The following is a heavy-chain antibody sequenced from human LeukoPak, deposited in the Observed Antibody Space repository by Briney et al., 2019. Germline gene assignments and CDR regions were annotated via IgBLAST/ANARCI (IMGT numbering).Heavy chain of an antibody. CDR1: GYTFTGYY. CDR2: VSAYNGNT. CDR3: ARGPGYHYDFWSGYSVRPVLGY. V-gene: IGHV1-18*04. D-gene: IGHD3-3*01. J-gene: IGHJ4*02. Sequence: ASVKVSCKASGYTFTGYYMHWVRQAPGQGLEWMGWVSAYNGNTNYAQKLQGRVTMTTDTSTSTAYMELRSLRSDDTAVYYCARGPGYHYDFWSGYSVRPVLGYWGQGTLVTVSS.